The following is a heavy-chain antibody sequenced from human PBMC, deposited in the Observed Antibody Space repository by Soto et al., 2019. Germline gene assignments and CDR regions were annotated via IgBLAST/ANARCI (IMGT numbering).Heavy chain of an antibody. J-gene: IGHJ5*02. CDR2: MNPNSGKT. Sequence: GASVKVSCKASGGTFSSYAISWVRQAPGQGLEWMGWMNPNSGKTGYAQKFQGRVTMTRNTSISTAYMELSSLRSEDTAVYYCARGRLWFGDLFDGRMTFDPWGQGTLVTVSS. CDR3: ARGRLWFGDLFDGRMTFDP. CDR1: GGTFSSYA. V-gene: IGHV1-8*02. D-gene: IGHD3-10*01.